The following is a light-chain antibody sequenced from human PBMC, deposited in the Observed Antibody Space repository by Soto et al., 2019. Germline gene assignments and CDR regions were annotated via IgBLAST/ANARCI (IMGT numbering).Light chain of an antibody. CDR1: SSNIGAGYD. CDR2: ANN. V-gene: IGLV1-40*01. Sequence: QSALTQPPSVSGAPGQRVTISCTGSSSNIGAGYDVHWYQQLPGTAPKLLIYANNNRPSGVPDRFSGSKSGTSASLAITGLQAEDEADYYCQSSDSSLSGSFVFGTGTKLTVL. CDR3: QSSDSSLSGSFV. J-gene: IGLJ1*01.